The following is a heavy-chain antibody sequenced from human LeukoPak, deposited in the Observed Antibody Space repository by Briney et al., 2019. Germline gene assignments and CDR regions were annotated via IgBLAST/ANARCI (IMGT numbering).Heavy chain of an antibody. V-gene: IGHV3-33*05. Sequence: PGGSLRLSCAASGFTFSNFGMHWVRRLPGKGLEWLSVISYEGSNKVYGDSVKGRFTISRDNSKNTLYLEMNSLRAEDTAIYYCAKMKGHPLPKYYMDVWGQGTTVTVSS. CDR1: GFTFSNFG. CDR2: ISYEGSNK. J-gene: IGHJ6*01. D-gene: IGHD1-26*01. CDR3: AKMKGHPLPKYYMDV.